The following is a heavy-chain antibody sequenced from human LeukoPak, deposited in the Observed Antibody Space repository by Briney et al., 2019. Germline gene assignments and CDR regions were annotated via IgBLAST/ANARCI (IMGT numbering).Heavy chain of an antibody. V-gene: IGHV3-21*01. Sequence: GGSLRLSCAASGFTFSSYSMNCVRQAPGKGLGWVSSISSSSSYIYYADSVKGRFTISRDNAKNSLYLQMNSLRAEDTAVYYCARVPAARPAWYYYYYMDVWGKGTTVTVSS. CDR2: ISSSSSYI. J-gene: IGHJ6*03. CDR1: GFTFSSYS. CDR3: ARVPAARPAWYYYYYMDV. D-gene: IGHD6-6*01.